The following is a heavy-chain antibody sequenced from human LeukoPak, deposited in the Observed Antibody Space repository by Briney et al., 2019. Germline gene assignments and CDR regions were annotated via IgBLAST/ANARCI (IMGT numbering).Heavy chain of an antibody. CDR3: AILAAADRRLYYYYYMDV. CDR1: GCTFSSYA. J-gene: IGHJ6*03. V-gene: IGHV1-69*13. D-gene: IGHD6-13*01. Sequence: SVKVSCKASGCTFSSYAISWVRQAPGQGLEWMGGIIPIFGTANYAQKFQGRVTITADESTSTAYMELSSLRSEDTAVYYCAILAAADRRLYYYYYMDVWGKGTTVTVSS. CDR2: IIPIFGTA.